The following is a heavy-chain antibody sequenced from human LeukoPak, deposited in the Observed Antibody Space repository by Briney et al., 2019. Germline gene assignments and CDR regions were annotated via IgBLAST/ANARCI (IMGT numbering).Heavy chain of an antibody. CDR3: ARDHEDYSIDY. J-gene: IGHJ4*02. CDR1: GYTFASYY. V-gene: IGHV1-46*01. CDR2: INPSGGST. Sequence: GASVKVSCKASGYTFASYYMHWVRQAPGQGLEWMGIINPSGGSTSYAQKFQGRVTMTRDMSTSTVYMELSSLRSEDTAVYYCARDHEDYSIDYWGQGTLVTVSS. D-gene: IGHD4-11*01.